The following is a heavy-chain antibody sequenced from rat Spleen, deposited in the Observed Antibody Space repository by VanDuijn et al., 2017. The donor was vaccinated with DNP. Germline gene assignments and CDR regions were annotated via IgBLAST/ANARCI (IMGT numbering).Heavy chain of an antibody. CDR3: ARRDTCYYFDY. CDR1: GFTFSNYY. Sequence: EVLLVESGGGLVQPGRSIKLSCATSGFTFSNYYMAWVRQAPAKGLEWVASITTGGGYTYYRDSVKGRFTISRDNAKSTLYLQMDSLRSEETATYYCARRDTCYYFDYGGQGVMVTVSS. D-gene: IGHD2-2*01. CDR2: ITTGGGYT. V-gene: IGHV5S11*01. J-gene: IGHJ2*01.